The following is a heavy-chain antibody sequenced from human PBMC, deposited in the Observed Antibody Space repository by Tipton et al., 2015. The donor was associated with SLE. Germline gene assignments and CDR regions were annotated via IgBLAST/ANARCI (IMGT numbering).Heavy chain of an antibody. J-gene: IGHJ4*02. CDR1: GFTFSDYS. Sequence: SLRLSCPASGFTFSDYSMHWVRQXPGKGLEWVAIISYDGSNKYYADSVKGRFTISRDNSKNTLSLQMNSLRAEDTAVYYCARANDFGDQSPFDYWGQGTLFTVSS. D-gene: IGHD4-17*01. V-gene: IGHV3-30*04. CDR3: ARANDFGDQSPFDY. CDR2: ISYDGSNK.